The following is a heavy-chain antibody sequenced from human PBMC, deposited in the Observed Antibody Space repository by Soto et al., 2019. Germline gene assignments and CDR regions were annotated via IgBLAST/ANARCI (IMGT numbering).Heavy chain of an antibody. CDR1: GYTFTSYD. Sequence: GASVKVSCKASGYTFTSYDINWVRQATGQGLEWMGWMNPNSGNTGYAQKFQGRVTMTRNTSISTAYMELSSLRSEDTAVYYCARASLLRYFDWLPNDYYYMDVWGKGTTVTVSS. CDR3: ARASLLRYFDWLPNDYYYMDV. D-gene: IGHD3-9*01. CDR2: MNPNSGNT. V-gene: IGHV1-8*01. J-gene: IGHJ6*03.